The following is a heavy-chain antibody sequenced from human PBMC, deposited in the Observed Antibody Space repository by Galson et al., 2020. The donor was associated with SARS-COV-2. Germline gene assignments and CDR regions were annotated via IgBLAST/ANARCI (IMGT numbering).Heavy chain of an antibody. J-gene: IGHJ6*02. D-gene: IGHD2-15*01. CDR1: GGTFSRFT. Sequence: SVKVYCKASGGTFSRFTISWVRQAPGQGLEWMGGIIAMFGTANYALKFQGRVTITADESSSTAYMELSSLRSEDTAVYYCARDCSGGSCSRSYYYYAMDVWGQGTTVTVSS. V-gene: IGHV1-69*13. CDR2: IIAMFGTA. CDR3: ARDCSGGSCSRSYYYYAMDV.